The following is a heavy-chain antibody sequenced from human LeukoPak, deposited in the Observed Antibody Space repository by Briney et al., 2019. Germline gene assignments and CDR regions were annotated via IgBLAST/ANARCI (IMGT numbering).Heavy chain of an antibody. CDR1: GFTFGSYA. V-gene: IGHV3-21*01. CDR2: ISSSSSYI. Sequence: PGTSLRLSCAASGFTFGSYAMHWVRQAPGKGLEWVSSISSSSSYIYYADSVKGRFTISRDNAKNSLYLQMNSLRAEDTAVYYCAAAVDYYDSAGFDYWGQGTLVTVSS. J-gene: IGHJ4*02. CDR3: AAAVDYYDSAGFDY. D-gene: IGHD3-22*01.